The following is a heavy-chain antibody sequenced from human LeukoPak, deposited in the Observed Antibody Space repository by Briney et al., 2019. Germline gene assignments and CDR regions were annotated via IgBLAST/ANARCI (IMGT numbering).Heavy chain of an antibody. CDR1: GFTFDDYT. CDR3: AKDSRVRGVYYFDY. D-gene: IGHD3-10*01. CDR2: ISWDGGST. J-gene: IGHJ4*02. Sequence: PGGSLRLSCAASGFTFDDYTMHWARQAPGKGLEWVSLISWDGGSTYYADSVKGRFTISRDNSKNSLYLQMNSLRTEDTALYYCAKDSRVRGVYYFDYWGQGTLVTVSS. V-gene: IGHV3-43*01.